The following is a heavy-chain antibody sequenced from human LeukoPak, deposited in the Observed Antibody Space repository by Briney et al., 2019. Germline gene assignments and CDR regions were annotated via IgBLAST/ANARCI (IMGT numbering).Heavy chain of an antibody. CDR2: INHSGST. Sequence: SETLSLTCAVYGGSFSGYYWSWIRQPPGKGLEWIGEINHSGSTNYNPSLKSRVTISVDTSKNQFSLKLSSVTAADTAVHYCATYYYDSSGQMRGDYFDYWGQGTLVTVSS. J-gene: IGHJ4*02. CDR3: ATYYYDSSGQMRGDYFDY. D-gene: IGHD3-22*01. CDR1: GGSFSGYY. V-gene: IGHV4-34*01.